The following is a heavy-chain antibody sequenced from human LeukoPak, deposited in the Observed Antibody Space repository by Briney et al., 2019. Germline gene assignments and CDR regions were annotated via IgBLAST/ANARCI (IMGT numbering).Heavy chain of an antibody. V-gene: IGHV3-23*01. D-gene: IGHD1-26*01. J-gene: IGHJ6*02. Sequence: GGSLRLSCAASGFTFSSYAMSWVRQAPGKGLEWVSSLSGNAGRPYYADSVKGRFTISRDNSKNTLYLQMNSLRAEDTAVYYCAKDHRDSGNYYYYYGLDVWGQGTMVTVSS. CDR2: LSGNAGRP. CDR1: GFTFSSYA. CDR3: AKDHRDSGNYYYYYGLDV.